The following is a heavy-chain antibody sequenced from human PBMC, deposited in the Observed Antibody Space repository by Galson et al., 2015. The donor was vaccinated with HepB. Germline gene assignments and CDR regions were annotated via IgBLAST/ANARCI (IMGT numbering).Heavy chain of an antibody. CDR3: AREVPYAHVVDY. J-gene: IGHJ4*02. D-gene: IGHD2-2*01. CDR1: GFTFSSYG. CDR2: IWYDGSNK. V-gene: IGHV3-33*01. Sequence: SLRLSCAASGFTFSSYGMHWVRQAPGKGLEWVAVIWYDGSNKYYADTVKGRFTISRDNSKNTLYLQMNSLRAEDTAAYYCAREVPYAHVVDYWGQGTLVTVSS.